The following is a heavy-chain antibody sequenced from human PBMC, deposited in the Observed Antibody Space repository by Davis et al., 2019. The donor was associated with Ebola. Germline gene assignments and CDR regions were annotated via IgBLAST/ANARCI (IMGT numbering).Heavy chain of an antibody. Sequence: PGGSLRLSCEGSGFTFSSYSMSWVRQAPGKGLEWVANIKQDGSETYHVDSVRGRFTTSRDNANNSLYLQMNSLRADDTAVYYCARSFSGYFDLWGRGTLVTVSS. D-gene: IGHD1-14*01. CDR2: IKQDGSET. J-gene: IGHJ2*01. CDR1: GFTFSSYS. V-gene: IGHV3-7*03. CDR3: ARSFSGYFDL.